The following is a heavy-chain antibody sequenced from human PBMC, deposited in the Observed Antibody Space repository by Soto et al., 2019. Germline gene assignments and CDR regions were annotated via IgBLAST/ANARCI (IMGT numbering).Heavy chain of an antibody. CDR1: GFTFSDYA. V-gene: IGHV3-30*04. Sequence: QVQLVESGGGVVQPGRSLRLSCAASGFTFSDYAMHWVRQAPGKGLEWVAVVAYDGRSKYYADSVKGRFTISRDNSMTPVYLQMNSLRDEDTAMYYFARDDILVIPGGSYNFGMDVWGHGTTVTVSS. J-gene: IGHJ6*02. CDR2: VAYDGRSK. D-gene: IGHD3-9*01. CDR3: ARDDILVIPGGSYNFGMDV.